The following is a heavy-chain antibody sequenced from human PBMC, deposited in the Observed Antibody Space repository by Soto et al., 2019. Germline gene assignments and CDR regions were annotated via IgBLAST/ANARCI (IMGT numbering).Heavy chain of an antibody. V-gene: IGHV3-48*02. Sequence: PGGSLRLSCAASGFTFSSYSMNWVRQAPGKGLEWVSYISSSSSTIYYADSVKGRFTISRDNAKSSLYLQMNSLRDEDTAVYYWARVRESGYSGYDPKGAYYYGMEVWGQGTTVTVSS. CDR3: ARVRESGYSGYDPKGAYYYGMEV. CDR1: GFTFSSYS. J-gene: IGHJ6*02. CDR2: ISSSSSTI. D-gene: IGHD5-12*01.